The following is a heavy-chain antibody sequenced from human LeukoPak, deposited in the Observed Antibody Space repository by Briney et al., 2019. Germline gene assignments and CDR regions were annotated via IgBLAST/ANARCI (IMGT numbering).Heavy chain of an antibody. D-gene: IGHD5-12*01. CDR3: ATKGALSGYDSRTDFDY. J-gene: IGHJ4*02. CDR2: FDPEDGET. CDR1: GYTLTELS. Sequence: ASVKVSCKVSGYTLTELSMHWVRQAPGKGLEWMGGFDPEDGETIYAQKFQGRVTMTEDTSTDIAYMELSSLRSEDTAVYYCATKGALSGYDSRTDFDYWGQGTLVTVSS. V-gene: IGHV1-24*01.